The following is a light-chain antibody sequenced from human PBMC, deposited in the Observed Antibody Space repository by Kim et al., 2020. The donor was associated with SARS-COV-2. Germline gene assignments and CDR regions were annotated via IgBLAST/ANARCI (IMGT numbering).Light chain of an antibody. Sequence: SASVGDRVNIACRASQSISTDLNWYQQRAEKAPNLLIYAASSLQDGVPSNFSGSGSGTYFTLTISSLQPEDFATYYCQQSHTTPPTFGQGTKLEI. V-gene: IGKV1-39*01. CDR2: AAS. CDR1: QSISTD. J-gene: IGKJ2*01. CDR3: QQSHTTPPT.